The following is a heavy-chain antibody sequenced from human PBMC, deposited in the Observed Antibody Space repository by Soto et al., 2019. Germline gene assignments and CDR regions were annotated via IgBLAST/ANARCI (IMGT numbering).Heavy chain of an antibody. V-gene: IGHV1-3*01. CDR2: INAGNGNT. CDR3: ARYPRKITMIVVPGAFDI. D-gene: IGHD3-22*01. Sequence: ASVKVSCKTPGYTFTRYNMHWVRQDPGKRQERMRLINAGNGNTKYSQKFQGRVAITRDTSASTAYMELSSLRSEDTAVYYCARYPRKITMIVVPGAFDIWGQGTMVTVSS. J-gene: IGHJ3*02. CDR1: GYTFTRYN.